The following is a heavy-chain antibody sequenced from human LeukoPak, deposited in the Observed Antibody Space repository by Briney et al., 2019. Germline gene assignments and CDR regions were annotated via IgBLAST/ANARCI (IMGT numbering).Heavy chain of an antibody. Sequence: GGSLKISCKGSGYSFTSYVIAWVHQMQGEGLEWIGIIYPGDSDTRYSPSFQGQITISVDKTISTAYLPWSSLKASDTAMYYCARQDSATALDFWGQGTPVTVSS. J-gene: IGHJ4*02. V-gene: IGHV5-51*07. D-gene: IGHD2-21*02. CDR2: IYPGDSDT. CDR3: ARQDSATALDF. CDR1: GYSFTSYV.